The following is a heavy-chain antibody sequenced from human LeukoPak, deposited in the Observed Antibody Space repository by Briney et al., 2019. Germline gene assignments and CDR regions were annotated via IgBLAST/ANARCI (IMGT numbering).Heavy chain of an antibody. D-gene: IGHD1-26*01. J-gene: IGHJ4*02. CDR1: GFTFSNTW. Sequence: GGSLRLSCVASGFTFSNTWMAWVRQAPGKGLEGVANINQGGSGENYVGSVKGRFTISRDNAKNSLYLQMNSLSAADTAVYYCARDAFSGTHNGENYWGQGTLVTVSS. V-gene: IGHV3-7*01. CDR2: INQGGSGE. CDR3: ARDAFSGTHNGENY.